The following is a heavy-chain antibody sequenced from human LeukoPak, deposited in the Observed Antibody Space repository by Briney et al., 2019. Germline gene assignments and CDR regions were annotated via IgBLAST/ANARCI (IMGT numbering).Heavy chain of an antibody. Sequence: GGSLRLSCAASGFTFSSYWMSWVRQAPGKGLEWVSYISSSGSTIYYADSVKGRFTISRDNAKNSLYLQMNSLRAEDTAVYYCARYPENWAEAAAAYNWFDPWGQGTLVTVSS. V-gene: IGHV3-48*04. D-gene: IGHD6-13*01. J-gene: IGHJ5*02. CDR2: ISSSGSTI. CDR1: GFTFSSYW. CDR3: ARYPENWAEAAAAYNWFDP.